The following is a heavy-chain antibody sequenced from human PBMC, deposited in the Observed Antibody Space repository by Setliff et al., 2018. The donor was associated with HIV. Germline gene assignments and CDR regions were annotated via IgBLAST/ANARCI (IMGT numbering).Heavy chain of an antibody. V-gene: IGHV4-59*12. CDR1: GGSISSYY. CDR3: ARVGQLLLGDYFYMDV. D-gene: IGHD2-2*01. J-gene: IGHJ6*03. CDR2: IYNTGTT. Sequence: SETLSLTCTVSGGSISSYYWSWIRQPPGKGLEWIGHIYNTGTTNYNPSLKSRVTISVDTSKNQFSLRLTSVTAADTAVYYCARVGQLLLGDYFYMDVWGKGKLVTVS.